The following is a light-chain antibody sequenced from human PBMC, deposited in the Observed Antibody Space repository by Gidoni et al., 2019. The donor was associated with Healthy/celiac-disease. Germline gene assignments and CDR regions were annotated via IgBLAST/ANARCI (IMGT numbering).Light chain of an antibody. J-gene: IGKJ1*01. Sequence: EIVLTASSGTLSLSPGERATLPCRASQSVTSGYLAWHQQKSGQAPRRLIYDAASRATGIPDRFSGSGSGTDFTLTISRLEPEDFAVYYCQQYGSSPRTFGQGTKVEIK. V-gene: IGKV3-20*01. CDR3: QQYGSSPRT. CDR1: QSVTSGY. CDR2: DAA.